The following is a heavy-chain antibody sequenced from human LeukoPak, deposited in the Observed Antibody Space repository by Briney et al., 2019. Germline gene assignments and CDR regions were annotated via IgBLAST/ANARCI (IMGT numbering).Heavy chain of an antibody. D-gene: IGHD6-13*01. CDR2: ISNRGSTK. J-gene: IGHJ3*02. CDR3: ARDRAYSSTWYSAFDI. V-gene: IGHV3-48*03. CDR1: GFTFSSYE. Sequence: PGGSLRLSCAASGFTFSSYEMNWVRQAPGKGLEWVSYISNRGSTKYYADSVKGRFTISRDDAKNSLYMQMNSLRAEDTAVYYCARDRAYSSTWYSAFDIWGQGTMVTVSS.